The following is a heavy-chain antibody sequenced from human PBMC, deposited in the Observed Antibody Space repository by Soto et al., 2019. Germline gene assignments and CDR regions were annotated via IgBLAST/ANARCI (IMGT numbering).Heavy chain of an antibody. CDR1: GYTFTSYA. V-gene: IGHV1-3*01. CDR2: INAGNGNT. J-gene: IGHJ4*02. D-gene: IGHD2-21*02. Sequence: ASVKVSCKASGYTFTSYAMHWVRQAPGQRLEWMGWINAGNGNTKFSQKFQGRVTITRDTSASTAYMELSSLRSEDTAVYYCARSIVVVTALDYWGQGTLVTVSS. CDR3: ARSIVVVTALDY.